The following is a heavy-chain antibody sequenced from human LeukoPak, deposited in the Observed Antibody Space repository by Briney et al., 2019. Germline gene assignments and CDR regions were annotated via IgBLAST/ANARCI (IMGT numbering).Heavy chain of an antibody. Sequence: GRSLRLSCAASGFIFNNYAMHWVRQAPGRGLDWVAIISSDESNKSYADSVKGRFTISRDNSKNTLYLQMNSLRAEDTAEYYCAKILNYFDSVYAFDMWGQGTMVTVSS. CDR3: AKILNYFDSVYAFDM. CDR2: ISSDESNK. V-gene: IGHV3-30*04. J-gene: IGHJ3*02. D-gene: IGHD3-22*01. CDR1: GFIFNNYA.